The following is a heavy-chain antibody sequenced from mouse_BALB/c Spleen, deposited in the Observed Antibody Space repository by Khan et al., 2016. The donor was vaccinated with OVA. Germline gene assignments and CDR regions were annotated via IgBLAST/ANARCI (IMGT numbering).Heavy chain of an antibody. CDR3: VREEDCYRSDGWFAY. D-gene: IGHD2-14*01. CDR1: GYTFTTYT. J-gene: IGHJ3*01. Sequence: QVQLQQSGAELARPGASVKMSCKASGYTFTTYTIHWVKQRPGQGLEWIGYIIPSNDYTNYNQKFKDRATLTADNSSSTAFMQLSSLTSEDSAVYYDVREEDCYRSDGWFAYWGQGTLVTVSA. V-gene: IGHV1-4*01. CDR2: IIPSNDYT.